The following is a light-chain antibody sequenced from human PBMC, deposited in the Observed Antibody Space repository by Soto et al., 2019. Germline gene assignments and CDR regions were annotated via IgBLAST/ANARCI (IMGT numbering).Light chain of an antibody. CDR1: QSIGGF. V-gene: IGKV1-39*01. J-gene: IGKJ5*01. CDR2: AAS. Sequence: DIQMTQSPSSLSVSVGDRVTITCRASQSIGGFLNWYQQKLGKAPKLLIYAASSLQSGVPSRFSGSGSGTDFTLTISSLQPEDFATYYCQQSYSTPLTFGQVTRLEIK. CDR3: QQSYSTPLT.